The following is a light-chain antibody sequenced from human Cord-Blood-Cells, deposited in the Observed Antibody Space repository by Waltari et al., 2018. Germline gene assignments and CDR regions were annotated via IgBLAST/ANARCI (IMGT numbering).Light chain of an antibody. Sequence: DIVMTQSPLSLPVTPGEPASISCRSSQGLLHSNGYNYLDWYLQKPAQSPQLLIYLGSTRASGVPDRFSGSGSGTDFTLKISRVEAEDVGVYYCMQALQTPYTFGQGTKLEIK. V-gene: IGKV2-28*01. CDR3: MQALQTPYT. CDR1: QGLLHSNGYNY. CDR2: LGS. J-gene: IGKJ2*01.